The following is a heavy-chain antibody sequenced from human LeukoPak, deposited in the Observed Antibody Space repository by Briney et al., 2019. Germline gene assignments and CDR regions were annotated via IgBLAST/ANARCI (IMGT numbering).Heavy chain of an antibody. CDR3: AREVGDMC. CDR2: IYYSGST. V-gene: IGHV4-39*07. D-gene: IGHD3-16*01. CDR1: GGSFSSSSYY. Sequence: SETLSLTCAVYGGSFSSSSYYWGWIRQPPGKGLEWIGSIYYSGSTYYNPSLKSRVTISVDTSKNQFSLKLSSVTAADTAVYYCAREVGDMCWGQGTLVTVSS. J-gene: IGHJ4*02.